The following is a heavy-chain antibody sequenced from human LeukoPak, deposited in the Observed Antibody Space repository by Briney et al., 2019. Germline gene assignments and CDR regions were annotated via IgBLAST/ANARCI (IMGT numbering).Heavy chain of an antibody. CDR3: ARARTGKWFDP. Sequence: GASVNVSCKASGYTFTSYGISWVRQAPGQGLEWMGWISAYNGNTNYAQKLQGRVTMTTDTSTSTAHMELRSLRSDDTAVYYCARARTGKWFDPWGQGTLVTVSS. V-gene: IGHV1-18*01. CDR2: ISAYNGNT. CDR1: GYTFTSYG. J-gene: IGHJ5*02. D-gene: IGHD1-1*01.